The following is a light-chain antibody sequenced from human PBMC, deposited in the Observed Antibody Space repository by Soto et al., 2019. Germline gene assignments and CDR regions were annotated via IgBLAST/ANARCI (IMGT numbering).Light chain of an antibody. CDR2: DAF. CDR3: QQYDSLPPT. CDR1: QDIKNY. V-gene: IGKV1-33*01. Sequence: DIQMTQSPSSLSAFVGDSITITCQASQDIKNYLNWYQHKPGKAPKLLISDAFKSDTGVPSRFSGSGSGTDFTFTTNNLQPEDVATYFCQQYDSLPPTFGGGTGV. J-gene: IGKJ4*01.